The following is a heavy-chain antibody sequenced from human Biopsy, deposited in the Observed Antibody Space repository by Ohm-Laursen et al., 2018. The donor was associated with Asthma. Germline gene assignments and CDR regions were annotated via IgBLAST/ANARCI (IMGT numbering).Heavy chain of an antibody. Sequence: AASVKVSCKPSGYTFTSYGISWVRQAPGQGLEWMGWISAYNGNTNYAQKLQGRVTMTTDTSTSTAYMELRSLRSDDTAVYYCAKDGRGGTPDNWFDPWGQGTLVTVSS. J-gene: IGHJ5*02. CDR3: AKDGRGGTPDNWFDP. CDR2: ISAYNGNT. V-gene: IGHV1-18*04. D-gene: IGHD1-7*01. CDR1: GYTFTSYG.